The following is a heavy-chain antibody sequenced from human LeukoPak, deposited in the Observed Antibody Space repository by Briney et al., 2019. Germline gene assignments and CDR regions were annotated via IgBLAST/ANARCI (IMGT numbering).Heavy chain of an antibody. V-gene: IGHV3-33*06. J-gene: IGHJ3*02. Sequence: GGSLRLSCAASGFTFSSYGMHWVRQAPGKGLEWVAVIWYDGSNKYYADSVKGRFTVSRDNSKNTLYLQMNSLRAEDTAVYYCAKGRYSKCAFDIWGQGTMVTVSS. CDR1: GFTFSSYG. D-gene: IGHD5-12*01. CDR3: AKGRYSKCAFDI. CDR2: IWYDGSNK.